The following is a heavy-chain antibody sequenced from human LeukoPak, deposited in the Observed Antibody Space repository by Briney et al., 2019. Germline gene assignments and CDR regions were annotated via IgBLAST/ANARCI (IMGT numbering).Heavy chain of an antibody. J-gene: IGHJ4*02. CDR1: GVSITNRGYY. CDR3: ASLEINSWFFDY. Sequence: SETLSLTCTVSGVSITNRGYYWVWVRQPPGKGLEWIGSLSDSGSTYYSPSLKSRVTISADTSKLQFTLRLSSVTAADTAVYYCASLEINSWFFDYWGQGTRVTVSS. CDR2: LSDSGST. V-gene: IGHV4-39*01. D-gene: IGHD6-13*01.